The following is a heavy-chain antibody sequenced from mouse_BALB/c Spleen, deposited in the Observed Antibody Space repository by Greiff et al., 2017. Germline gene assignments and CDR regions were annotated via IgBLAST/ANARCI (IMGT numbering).Heavy chain of an antibody. CDR2: ISSGSSTI. Sequence: EVMLVESGGGLVQPGGSRKLSCEASGFTFSSFGMHWVRQAPEKGLEWVAYISSGSSTIYYADTVKGRFTISRDNPKNTLFLQMTSLRSEDTAIYYCARSRLTLDAMDYWGQGTSVTVSS. CDR3: ARSRLTLDAMDY. J-gene: IGHJ4*01. CDR1: GFTFSSFG. V-gene: IGHV5-17*02.